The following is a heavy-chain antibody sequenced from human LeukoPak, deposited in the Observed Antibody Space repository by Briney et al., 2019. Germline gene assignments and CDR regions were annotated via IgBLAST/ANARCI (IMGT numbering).Heavy chain of an antibody. D-gene: IGHD4-11*01. Sequence: SETLSLTCTVSGGSISRGGYYWRWIRQHPGKGLEWIGYIYYSGSTYYHPSLKSRVTISVDTSKNQFSLKLSSVTAADTAVYYCARVPTVTMGFDYWGQGTLVTVSS. CDR2: IYYSGST. V-gene: IGHV4-31*03. CDR1: GGSISRGGYY. CDR3: ARVPTVTMGFDY. J-gene: IGHJ4*02.